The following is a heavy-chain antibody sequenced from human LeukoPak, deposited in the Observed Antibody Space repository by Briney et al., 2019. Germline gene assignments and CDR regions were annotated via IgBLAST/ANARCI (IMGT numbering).Heavy chain of an antibody. Sequence: ASVRVSCKSSGYTFTDFYMHWVRQAPGQGLEWMGWINPNSGGTNYAQKFQGRVTITADESTSTAYMELSSLRSEGTAVYYCARGYVYGGNKHPLLLANWGQGTLVTVSS. V-gene: IGHV1-2*02. CDR2: INPNSGGT. CDR1: GYTFTDFY. D-gene: IGHD4-23*01. J-gene: IGHJ4*02. CDR3: ARGYVYGGNKHPLLLAN.